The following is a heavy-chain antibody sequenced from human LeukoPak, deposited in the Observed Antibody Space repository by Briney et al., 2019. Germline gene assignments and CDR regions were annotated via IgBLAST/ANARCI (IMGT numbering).Heavy chain of an antibody. CDR1: GYSFTSYW. D-gene: IGHD3-16*02. CDR2: IYPGDSDT. Sequence: GESLKISCKGSGYSFTSYWIGWVRPMPGKGLEWMGIIYPGDSDTRYSPSFQGQVTISADKSISTAYLQWSSLKASDTAMYYCARQPDYVWGSYRPAAFDYWGQGTLVTVSS. CDR3: ARQPDYVWGSYRPAAFDY. V-gene: IGHV5-51*01. J-gene: IGHJ4*02.